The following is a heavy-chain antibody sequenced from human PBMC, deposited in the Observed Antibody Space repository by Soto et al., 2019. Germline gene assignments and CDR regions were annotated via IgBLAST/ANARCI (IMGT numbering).Heavy chain of an antibody. CDR2: ISSSSTK. Sequence: GGSLRLSCVASGFTFSDYSMNWVRQAPGKGLQWVSFISSSSTKYCADSVKGRFTISRDNAKNTLYLQMDSLRAEDTAVYYCARGGYSYGYDYWGQGTLVTVSS. V-gene: IGHV3-48*04. CDR3: ARGGYSYGYDY. J-gene: IGHJ4*02. CDR1: GFTFSDYS. D-gene: IGHD5-18*01.